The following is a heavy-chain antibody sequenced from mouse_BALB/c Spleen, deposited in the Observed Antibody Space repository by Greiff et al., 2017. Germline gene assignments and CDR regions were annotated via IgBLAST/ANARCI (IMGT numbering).Heavy chain of an antibody. J-gene: IGHJ1*01. CDR2: ISSGSSTI. CDR3: ARSPYWYFDV. Sequence: EVKVVESGGGLVQPGGSRKLSCAASGFTFSSFGMHWVRQAPEKGLEWVAYISSGSSTIYYADTVKGRCTISRDNPKNTLFLQMTSLRSEDTAMYYCARSPYWYFDVWGAGTTVTVSS. CDR1: GFTFSSFG. V-gene: IGHV5-17*02.